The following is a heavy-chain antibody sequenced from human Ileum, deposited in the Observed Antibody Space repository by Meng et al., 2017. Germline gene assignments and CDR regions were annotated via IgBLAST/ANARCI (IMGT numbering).Heavy chain of an antibody. CDR3: VRHGGKYFDS. J-gene: IGHJ4*02. D-gene: IGHD2-15*01. Sequence: RGSGPGRVEPSGTLSLPCTASGGFISSSFYWSWVRQSPGKGLEWIGQIYLAGSPKYNPSLESRVTISVDKSKNQFSLRLTSVTAADTAIFYCVRHGGKYFDSWGQGTLVTVSS. V-gene: IGHV4-4*02. CDR2: IYLAGSP. CDR1: GGFISSSFY.